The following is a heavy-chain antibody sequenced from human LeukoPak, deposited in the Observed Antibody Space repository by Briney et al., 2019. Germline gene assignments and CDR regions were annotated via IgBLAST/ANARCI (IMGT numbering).Heavy chain of an antibody. Sequence: PSETLSLTCTVPGGSISSGSYCWSWIRQPAGKGLEWIGRIYVSGSTNYNPSLKSRVTISVDTSKNPFSLKLSSVTAAPPALSSCARVNYDTHNRFDPWGQGTLVTVSS. J-gene: IGHJ5*02. V-gene: IGHV4-61*02. D-gene: IGHD3-16*01. CDR3: ARVNYDTHNRFDP. CDR1: GGSISSGSYC. CDR2: IYVSGST.